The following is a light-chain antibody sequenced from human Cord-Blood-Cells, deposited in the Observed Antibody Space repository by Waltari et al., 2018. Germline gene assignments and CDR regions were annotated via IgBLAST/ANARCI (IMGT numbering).Light chain of an antibody. V-gene: IGLV2-11*01. Sequence: QSALTQPRSASGSPRPSVPISSTGTSSAVGGYNYVSWYKQHPGKAPQLIIYDVSKRPSVVPDRFSGSKSGDTASLTISGLQAEDEADYYCCSYAGSYTWVFGGGTKLTVL. CDR3: CSYAGSYTWV. J-gene: IGLJ3*02. CDR1: SSAVGGYNY. CDR2: DVS.